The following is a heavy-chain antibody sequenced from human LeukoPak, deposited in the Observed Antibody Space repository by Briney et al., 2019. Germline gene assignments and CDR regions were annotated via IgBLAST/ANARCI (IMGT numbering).Heavy chain of an antibody. J-gene: IGHJ4*02. V-gene: IGHV1-2*02. CDR1: GYTFTGYY. CDR3: ARIKRGYSYGNYFDY. Sequence: ASVKVSCKASGYTFTGYYMHWVRPAPGQGLEWMGWINPNSGGTNYAQKFQGRVTMTRDTSISTAYMELSRLRSDDTAVYYCARIKRGYSYGNYFDYWGQGTLVTVTS. D-gene: IGHD5-18*01. CDR2: INPNSGGT.